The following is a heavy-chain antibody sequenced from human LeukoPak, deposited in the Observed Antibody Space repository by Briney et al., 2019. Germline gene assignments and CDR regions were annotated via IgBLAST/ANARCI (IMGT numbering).Heavy chain of an antibody. V-gene: IGHV1-2*02. CDR3: ARGIAAAGIDY. J-gene: IGHJ4*02. CDR1: GYTFTGYY. CDR2: INPNSGGT. Sequence: ATVKISCKVSGYTFTGYYMHWVRQAPGQGLEWMGWINPNSGGTNYAQKFQGRVTMTRDTSISTAYMELSRLRSDDTAVYYCARGIAAAGIDYWGQGTLVTVSS. D-gene: IGHD6-13*01.